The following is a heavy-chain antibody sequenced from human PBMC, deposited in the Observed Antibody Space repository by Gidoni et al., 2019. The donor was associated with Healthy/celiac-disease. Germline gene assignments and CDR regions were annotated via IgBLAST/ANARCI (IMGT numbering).Heavy chain of an antibody. CDR3: AADLNYVGYYYGMDV. CDR1: GFTFTSSA. CDR2: IVVGSGNT. J-gene: IGHJ6*02. V-gene: IGHV1-58*01. D-gene: IGHD4-4*01. Sequence: QMQLVQSGPEVKKPGTSVKVSCKASGFTFTSSAVQWVRQARGQRLEWIGWIVVGSGNTNYAQKFQERVTITRDMSTSTAYMELSSLRSEDTAVYYCAADLNYVGYYYGMDVWGQGTTVTVSS.